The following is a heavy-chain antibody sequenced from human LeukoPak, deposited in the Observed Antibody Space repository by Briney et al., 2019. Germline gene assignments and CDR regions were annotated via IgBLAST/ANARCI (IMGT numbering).Heavy chain of an antibody. CDR2: ISYDGSNK. CDR3: ARDKPGIAAAGPLDY. CDR1: GFTFSSYG. V-gene: IGHV3-30*03. D-gene: IGHD6-13*01. Sequence: GGSLRLSCAASGFTFSSYGMHWVRQAPGKGLEWVAVISYDGSNKYYADSVKGRFTISRDNSKNTLYLQMNSLRAEDTAVYYCARDKPGIAAAGPLDYWGQGTLVTVSS. J-gene: IGHJ4*02.